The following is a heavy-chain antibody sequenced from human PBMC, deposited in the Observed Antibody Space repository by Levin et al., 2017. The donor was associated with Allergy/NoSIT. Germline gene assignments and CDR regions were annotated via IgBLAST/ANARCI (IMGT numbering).Heavy chain of an antibody. J-gene: IGHJ3*02. D-gene: IGHD3-22*01. CDR3: AKVGSRPYYNYNSRAGRGAFDI. CDR2: ISGSGDST. Sequence: LSLTCAASGFTFSANDMTWVRQAPGKGLEWVSTISGSGDSTYSADSVRGRFTISRDNSNSTLYLQMNSLRAEDTAVYYCAKVGSRPYYNYNSRAGRGAFDIWGQGTMVTVSS. CDR1: GFTFSAND. V-gene: IGHV3-23*01.